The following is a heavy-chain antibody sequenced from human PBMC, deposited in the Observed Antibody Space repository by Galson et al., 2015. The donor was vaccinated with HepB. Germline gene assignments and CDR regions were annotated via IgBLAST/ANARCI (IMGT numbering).Heavy chain of an antibody. V-gene: IGHV3-21*01. CDR1: GFTFSSYS. J-gene: IGHJ4*02. CDR2: ISSSSSYI. Sequence: SLRLSCAASGFTFSSYSMNWVRQAPGKGLGWVSSISSSSSYIYYADSVKGRFTISRDNAKNSLYLQMNSLRAEDTAVYYCARVKNYDYVWGSYWNQRLRAFDYWGQGTLVTVSS. CDR3: ARVKNYDYVWGSYWNQRLRAFDY. D-gene: IGHD3-16*01.